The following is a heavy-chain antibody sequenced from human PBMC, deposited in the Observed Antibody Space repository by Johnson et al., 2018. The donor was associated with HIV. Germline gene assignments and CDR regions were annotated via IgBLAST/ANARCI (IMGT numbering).Heavy chain of an antibody. CDR2: ISGGGSSS. CDR3: ARDPPPRSSGSDAFDI. J-gene: IGHJ3*02. Sequence: VQLVESGGGLVQPGGSLRLSCAASGFTFSSYAMSWVRQAPGKGLEWVSGISGGGSSSYFADSVRGRFTISRDNSKNTLYLQMNSLRAEDTALYYCARDPPPRSSGSDAFDIWGQGTMVTVSS. D-gene: IGHD6-19*01. CDR1: GFTFSSYA. V-gene: IGHV3-23*04.